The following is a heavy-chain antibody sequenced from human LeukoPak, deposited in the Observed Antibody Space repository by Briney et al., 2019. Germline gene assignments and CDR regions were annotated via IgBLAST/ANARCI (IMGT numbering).Heavy chain of an antibody. V-gene: IGHV1-24*01. D-gene: IGHD3-22*01. CDR1: GHTLTELS. CDR3: ASKVATRTYRYDSSGPDWFDP. J-gene: IGHJ5*02. Sequence: ASVKVSFKISGHTLTELSIHWVRQAPGKGLEWMGGFDTQEGETIFAQNFQGRVTMTEDTSSDTAYMELSSLTSEDTAVYFCASKVATRTYRYDSSGPDWFDPWGQGTLVTVSS. CDR2: FDTQEGET.